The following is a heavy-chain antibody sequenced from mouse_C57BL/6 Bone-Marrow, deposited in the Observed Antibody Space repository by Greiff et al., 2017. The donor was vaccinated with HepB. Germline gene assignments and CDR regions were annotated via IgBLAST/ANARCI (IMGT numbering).Heavy chain of an antibody. D-gene: IGHD1-1*01. Sequence: EVQLQQSGPELVKPGASVKIPCKASGYTFTDYNMDWVKQSHGKSLEWIGDINPNNGGTIYNQKFKGKATLTVDKSSSTAYMELRSLTSEDTAVYYWARYYYGSSYHYDAMDYWGQGTSVTVSS. CDR2: INPNNGGT. V-gene: IGHV1-18*01. J-gene: IGHJ4*01. CDR3: ARYYYGSSYHYDAMDY. CDR1: GYTFTDYN.